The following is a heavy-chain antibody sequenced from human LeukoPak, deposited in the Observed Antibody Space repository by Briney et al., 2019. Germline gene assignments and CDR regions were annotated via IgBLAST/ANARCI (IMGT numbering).Heavy chain of an antibody. CDR3: ARVGGYYDSSGYYRLFDY. J-gene: IGHJ4*02. CDR2: IYYSGSS. CDR1: GGSISSYY. V-gene: IGHV4-59*01. Sequence: SETLSLTCTVSGGSISSYYWSWIRQPPGKGLEWIGYIYYSGSSNYNPSLKSRVTISVDTSKNQFSLKLSSVTAADTAVYYCARVGGYYDSSGYYRLFDYWGQGTLVTVSS. D-gene: IGHD3-22*01.